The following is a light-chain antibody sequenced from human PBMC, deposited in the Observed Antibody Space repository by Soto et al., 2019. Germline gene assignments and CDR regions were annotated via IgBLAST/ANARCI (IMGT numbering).Light chain of an antibody. Sequence: EIVLTQSPATLSLSPGERATLSCRASQSVSSYLAWYQQKPGQAPRLLLYDASNRATGILARFSGSGSGTDFTLTISSLEPEDFAVYYCQQRSNWPPGYTFGQGTKLEIK. V-gene: IGKV3-11*01. J-gene: IGKJ2*01. CDR1: QSVSSY. CDR3: QQRSNWPPGYT. CDR2: DAS.